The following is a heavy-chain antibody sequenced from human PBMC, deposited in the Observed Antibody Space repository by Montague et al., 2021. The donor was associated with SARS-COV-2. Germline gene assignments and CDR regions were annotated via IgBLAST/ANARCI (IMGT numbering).Heavy chain of an antibody. V-gene: IGHV2-5*02. CDR3: VHSYADYLFDY. Sequence: PALVKPTQTLTLTCTFSGFSITTSTMGVGWIRQPPGKALEWLALIYWGDDKRYSPSLKSRLTITKDTSKNQVVLTMTNMDPVDTATYYCVHSYADYLFDYWGQGTLVSVSS. CDR2: IYWGDDK. CDR1: GFSITTSTMG. D-gene: IGHD4-17*01. J-gene: IGHJ4*02.